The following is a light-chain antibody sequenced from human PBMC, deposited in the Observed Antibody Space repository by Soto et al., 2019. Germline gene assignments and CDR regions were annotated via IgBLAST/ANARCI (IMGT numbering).Light chain of an antibody. Sequence: QSALTQPASVSGSPGQSITLSCTGTSSDVGGYDYVSWYQQHPGKAPKLMIYGVSYRPSGVSNRFSGSKSGNTASLTISGLQAEDEADYYCTSYSTSSPWVFGGGTKVTVL. CDR3: TSYSTSSPWV. V-gene: IGLV2-14*01. CDR1: SSDVGGYDY. CDR2: GVS. J-gene: IGLJ3*02.